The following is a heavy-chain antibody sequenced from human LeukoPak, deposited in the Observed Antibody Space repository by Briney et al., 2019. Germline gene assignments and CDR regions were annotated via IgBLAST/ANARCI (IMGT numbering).Heavy chain of an antibody. J-gene: IGHJ3*02. D-gene: IGHD2-2*01. Sequence: GGSLRLSCTASGFTFGDYAMSWFRQAPGKGLEWVGFIRSKAYGGTTEYAASVKGRFTISRDDSKSIAYLQMNSLKTEDTAVYYCTRGGDQLLPMTTSKTGSSAFDIWGQGTMVTVSS. CDR1: GFTFGDYA. CDR2: IRSKAYGGTT. CDR3: TRGGDQLLPMTTSKTGSSAFDI. V-gene: IGHV3-49*03.